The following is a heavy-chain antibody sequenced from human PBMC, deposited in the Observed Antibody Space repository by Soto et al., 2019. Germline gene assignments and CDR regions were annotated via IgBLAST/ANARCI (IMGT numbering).Heavy chain of an antibody. J-gene: IGHJ4*02. V-gene: IGHV4-39*02. CDR2: IHSSGGT. CDR3: GRLAEAATGHTDFDF. Sequence: QLQLQETGPGLVKPSETLSLTCTVSGASIKSRNYFLGWIRQPPGKGLEFVGSIHSSGGTYYNPSLKSRFTVSVDLSNSHFSLSLKSLTATDTAVYYCGRLAEAATGHTDFDFWGQGTLVTVSS. CDR1: GASIKSRNYF. D-gene: IGHD2-15*01.